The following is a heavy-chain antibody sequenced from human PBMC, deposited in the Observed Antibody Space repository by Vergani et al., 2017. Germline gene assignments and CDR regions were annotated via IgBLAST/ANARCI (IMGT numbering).Heavy chain of an antibody. CDR3: ARLYGRDSSGSKYFDY. CDR2: IHPDDSDT. D-gene: IGHD3-22*01. V-gene: IGHV5-51*01. J-gene: IGHJ4*01. CDR1: GYSFTNYW. Sequence: EVQLVQSGAEVKKPGESLKISCQISGYSFTNYWIGWVRQMPGKGLEWMGIIHPDDSDTRYSPSFQGQVTISVDKSISTAYLQRSSLRASDSAMYYCARLYGRDSSGSKYFDYWGHGTLVTVSS.